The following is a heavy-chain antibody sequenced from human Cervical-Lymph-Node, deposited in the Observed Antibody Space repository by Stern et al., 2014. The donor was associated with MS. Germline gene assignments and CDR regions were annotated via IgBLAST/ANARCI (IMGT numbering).Heavy chain of an antibody. CDR3: VPGSGAFDF. CDR2: ISNDAKNT. CDR1: GFTFSSYA. J-gene: IGHJ4*02. V-gene: IGHV3-30*03. Sequence: VQLVESGGGVVQPGRSLRLSCAASGFTFSSYAMHWVRQAPGKGLEWVAVISNDAKNTHYADSVKGRLSISRTHSKKQLELTMNSLRMEDTAQYYCVPGSGAFDFWGQGTLFAVSS. D-gene: IGHD3-10*01.